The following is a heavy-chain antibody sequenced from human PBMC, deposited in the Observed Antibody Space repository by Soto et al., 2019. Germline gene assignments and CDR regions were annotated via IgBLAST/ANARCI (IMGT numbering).Heavy chain of an antibody. CDR3: ARDPWAPVTAGFDP. CDR2: TYYRSKWYN. D-gene: IGHD1-26*01. CDR1: GDSVSSNSAA. V-gene: IGHV6-1*01. J-gene: IGHJ5*02. Sequence: PAQTLSLTCAISGDSVSSNSAAWELIRQSPSRGLEWLGRTYYRSKWYNDYAVSVKSRITINPDTSKNQFSLQLNSVTPEDTAVYYCARDPWAPVTAGFDPWGQGVLVTVSS.